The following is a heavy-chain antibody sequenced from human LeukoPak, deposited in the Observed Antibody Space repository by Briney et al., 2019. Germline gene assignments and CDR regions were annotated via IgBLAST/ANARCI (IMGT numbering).Heavy chain of an antibody. D-gene: IGHD3-10*01. J-gene: IGHJ3*02. CDR1: GYTFTSYY. CDR3: ARTVAMVRGVIIRSAFDI. V-gene: IGHV1-46*01. Sequence: ASVKVSCKASGYTFTSYYMHWVRQAPGQGLEWMGIINPSGGSTSYAQKFQGRVTMTRDMSTSTVYMELSSLRSEDTAVYYCARTVAMVRGVIIRSAFDIWGQGTMVTVSS. CDR2: INPSGGST.